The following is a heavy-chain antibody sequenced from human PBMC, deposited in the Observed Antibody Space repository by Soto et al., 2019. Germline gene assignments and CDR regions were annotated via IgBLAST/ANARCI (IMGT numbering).Heavy chain of an antibody. CDR1: GVSLNSGDYF. CDR2: ISYSGRT. V-gene: IGHV4-31*03. Sequence: SETLSLTCTVSGVSLNSGDYFWSWIRQLPGKGLEWIGYISYSGRTFYSPIMNSRTSISADTSQNQFSLRMTSVIAADTAVYFCARWTYLEDSSNIRYGGFETWGKGRKVTLCS. CDR3: ARWTYLEDSSNIRYGGFET. D-gene: IGHD4-17*01. J-gene: IGHJ6*04.